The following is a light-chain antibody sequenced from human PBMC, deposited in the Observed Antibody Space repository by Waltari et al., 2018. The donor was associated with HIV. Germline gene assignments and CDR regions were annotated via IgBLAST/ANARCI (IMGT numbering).Light chain of an antibody. CDR2: GAS. J-gene: IGKJ1*01. Sequence: EIVLTQPPGTLSLSPGERATLSCRASQSVSSSYLAWYQQKPGQAPRLLIYGASSRATGIPNRFSGSGSGTDLTLTISRLKPEDFAVYYCQQYGSSPPRTFGQGTKVEIK. CDR3: QQYGSSPPRT. CDR1: QSVSSSY. V-gene: IGKV3-20*01.